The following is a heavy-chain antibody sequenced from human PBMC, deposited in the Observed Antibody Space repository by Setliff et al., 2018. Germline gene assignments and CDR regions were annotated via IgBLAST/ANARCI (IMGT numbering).Heavy chain of an antibody. CDR2: MYSSGST. D-gene: IGHD6-19*01. Sequence: SETLSLTCTVSGGPINSDRYYWGWIRQPPGKGLEWIGSMYSSGSTYYNPSLKSRVTISVDTSQNQFSLKLSSVIAADTAVYYCARGVSSVSWTPRYWGRGILVTVSS. V-gene: IGHV4-39*01. CDR3: ARGVSSVSWTPRY. CDR1: GGPINSDRYY. J-gene: IGHJ4*02.